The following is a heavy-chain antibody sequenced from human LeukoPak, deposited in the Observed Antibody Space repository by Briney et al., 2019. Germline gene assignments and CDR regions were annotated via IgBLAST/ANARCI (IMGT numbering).Heavy chain of an antibody. J-gene: IGHJ4*02. V-gene: IGHV4-4*07. CDR3: ARAVSRSYSHYFDY. CDR1: GGTLSNNY. D-gene: IGHD2-21*01. Sequence: SETLSLTCTVSGGTLSNNYWTWIRQPAGKGLEWIGHIFTSGSTRSTNSNPSLKSRVTMSVDTSNSQFSLKLSSVTAADTAIYYCARAVSRSYSHYFDYWGQGTLVTVSS. CDR2: IFTSGSTRST.